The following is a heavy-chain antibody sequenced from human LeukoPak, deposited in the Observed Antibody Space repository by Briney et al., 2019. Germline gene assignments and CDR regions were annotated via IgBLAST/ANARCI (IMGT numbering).Heavy chain of an antibody. CDR3: ARGSGSLCYYYGMDV. V-gene: IGHV5-51*01. J-gene: IGHJ6*02. CDR2: IYPGDSDT. Sequence: GESLKISCKGSGYSFTSYWIGWVRQMPGKGLEWMGIIYPGDSDTRYSPSFQGQVTISADKSISTAYLQWSSLKASDTAMYYGARGSGSLCYYYGMDVWGQGTTVTVSS. CDR1: GYSFTSYW. D-gene: IGHD3-10*01.